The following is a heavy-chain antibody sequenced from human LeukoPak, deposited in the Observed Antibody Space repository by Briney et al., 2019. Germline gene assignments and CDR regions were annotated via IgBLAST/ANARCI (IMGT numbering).Heavy chain of an antibody. CDR3: ARDLYGDYVFNWFDP. CDR2: ISAYNGNT. V-gene: IGHV1-18*01. CDR1: GYTFTKNG. Sequence: ASVKVSRKASGYTFTKNGISWVRQAPGQGLEWMGWISAYNGNTNYGQNLQGRVTMTTDTSTSTAYMELRSLRSDDTAVYYCARDLYGDYVFNWFDPWGQGTLVTVSS. J-gene: IGHJ5*02. D-gene: IGHD4-17*01.